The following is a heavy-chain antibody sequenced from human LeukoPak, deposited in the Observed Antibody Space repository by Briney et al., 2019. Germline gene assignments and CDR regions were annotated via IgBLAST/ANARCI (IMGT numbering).Heavy chain of an antibody. CDR3: ATQGIATRLTVDC. CDR2: MYYSGST. D-gene: IGHD6-6*01. CDR1: GGSIISSTHY. V-gene: IGHV4-39*01. J-gene: IGHJ4*02. Sequence: SETLSLTCTVSGGSIISSTHYWGWIRQPPGKGLEWIGSMYYSGSTYYNPSLKSRVTLSVDTSKNQFSLKLRSVTAADTALYYCATQGIATRLTVDCWGQGTLVTVSS.